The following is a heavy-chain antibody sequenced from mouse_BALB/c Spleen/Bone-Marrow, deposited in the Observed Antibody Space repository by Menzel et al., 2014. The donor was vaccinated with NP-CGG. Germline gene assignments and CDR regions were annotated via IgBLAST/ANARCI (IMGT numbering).Heavy chain of an antibody. V-gene: IGHV7-3*02. CDR3: ARGGNDLDY. D-gene: IGHD2-3*01. CDR1: GFTFTDYY. Sequence: EVKLVESGGGLVQPGGSLRLSCATSGFTFTDYYMSWVRQPPGKALEWLGFIRNKANGYTTEYGASVKGRFTISRDNSQSILYLQMNTLRAEDSATYYCARGGNDLDYWGQGTTLTVSS. CDR2: IRNKANGYTT. J-gene: IGHJ2*01.